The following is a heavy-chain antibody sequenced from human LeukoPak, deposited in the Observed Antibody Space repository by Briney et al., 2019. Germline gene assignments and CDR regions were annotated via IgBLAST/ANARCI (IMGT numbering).Heavy chain of an antibody. CDR1: GFAFSNAW. CDR3: ARDFYGDYVAAFDL. J-gene: IGHJ3*01. CDR2: ISSSSSYI. D-gene: IGHD4-17*01. Sequence: GGSLRLSCAASGFAFSNAWMSWVRQAPGKGLEWVPSISSSSSYIYYAESVKGRFTISRDNAKSSLYLQMNSLRAEDTAIYYCARDFYGDYVAAFDLWGQGTMATVSS. V-gene: IGHV3-21*01.